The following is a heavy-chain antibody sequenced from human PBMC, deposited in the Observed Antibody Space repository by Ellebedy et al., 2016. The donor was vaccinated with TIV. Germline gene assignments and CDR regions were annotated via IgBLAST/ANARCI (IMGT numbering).Heavy chain of an antibody. Sequence: GESLKISCAVSGFTFSDYYMSWIRQAPGKGLEWVSYISSSGSTIYYADSVKGRFTISRDNAKNSLYLQMNSLRAEDTALYYCATTAVVGRDDAFDIWGQGTMVTVSS. D-gene: IGHD2-15*01. V-gene: IGHV3-11*01. CDR3: ATTAVVGRDDAFDI. CDR2: ISSSGSTI. J-gene: IGHJ3*02. CDR1: GFTFSDYY.